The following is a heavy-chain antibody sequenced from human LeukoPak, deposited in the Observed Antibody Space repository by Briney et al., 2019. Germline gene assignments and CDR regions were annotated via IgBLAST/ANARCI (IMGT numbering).Heavy chain of an antibody. J-gene: IGHJ4*02. D-gene: IGHD3-22*01. CDR2: IDWDDDK. CDR3: ARIAPSYYYDSSAPLDY. CDR1: GFSLNTTGMR. Sequence: ESGPALVEPTQTLTLTCTFSGFSLNTTGMRMGWIRQPPGKALEWLARIDWDDDKFYSTSLKPRLTISKDSSRNQVVLTMTNMDPVDTATYDCARIAPSYYYDSSAPLDYWGQGTLVTVSS. V-gene: IGHV2-70*04.